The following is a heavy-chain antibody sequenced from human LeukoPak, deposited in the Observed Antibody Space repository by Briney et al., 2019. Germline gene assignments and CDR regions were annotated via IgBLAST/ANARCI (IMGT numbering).Heavy chain of an antibody. CDR3: ARAHSSSDYFDC. V-gene: IGHV3-48*01. CDR2: ISSSSSTI. Sequence: PGGSLRLSCAASGFTFSSYSMNWVRQAPGKGLEWVSYISSSSSTIYYADSVKGRFTTSRDNSKNMLYLQMNSLKAEDTAIYYCARAHSSSDYFDCWGQGILVIVSS. J-gene: IGHJ4*02. CDR1: GFTFSSYS. D-gene: IGHD6-19*01.